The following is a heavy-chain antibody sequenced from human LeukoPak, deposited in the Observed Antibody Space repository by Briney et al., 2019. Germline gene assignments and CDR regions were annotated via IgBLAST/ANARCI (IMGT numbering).Heavy chain of an antibody. CDR3: AREIAEWFDP. J-gene: IGHJ5*02. V-gene: IGHV3-21*01. CDR1: GFTFSSYS. CDR2: ISSSSSYI. Sequence: GGSLRLSCTASGFTFSSYSMNWVRQAPGKGLEWVSSISSSSSYIYYADSVKGRFTISRDNSKNTLYLQMNSLRAEDTAVYYCAREIAEWFDPWGQGTLVTVSS. D-gene: IGHD6-13*01.